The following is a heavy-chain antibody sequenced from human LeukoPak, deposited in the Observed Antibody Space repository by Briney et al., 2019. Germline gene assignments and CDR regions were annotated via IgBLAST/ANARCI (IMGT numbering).Heavy chain of an antibody. CDR2: IYYSGST. Sequence: PSETLSLTCTVSGGSISSYYWSWIRQPPGKGLEWMGYIYYSGSTNYNPSLKSRVTISVDASKNQFSLKLSSVTAADTAVYYCAGGDSSSWPRGNWFDPWGQGTLVTVSS. V-gene: IGHV4-59*08. CDR1: GGSISSYY. CDR3: AGGDSSSWPRGNWFDP. D-gene: IGHD6-13*01. J-gene: IGHJ5*02.